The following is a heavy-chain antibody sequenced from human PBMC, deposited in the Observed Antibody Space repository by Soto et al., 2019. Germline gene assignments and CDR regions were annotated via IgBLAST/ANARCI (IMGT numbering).Heavy chain of an antibody. J-gene: IGHJ6*03. D-gene: IGHD3-10*01. CDR1: GFTVSSNY. V-gene: IGHV3-66*01. CDR2: IYSGGST. Sequence: GGSLRLSCAASGFTVSSNYMSWVRQAPGKGLEWVSVIYSGGSTYYADSVKGRFTISRDNSKNTLYLQMNSLRAEDTAVYYCARAEYGSGSYSYYYYYYVDVWVKGTTVTVSS. CDR3: ARAEYGSGSYSYYYYYYVDV.